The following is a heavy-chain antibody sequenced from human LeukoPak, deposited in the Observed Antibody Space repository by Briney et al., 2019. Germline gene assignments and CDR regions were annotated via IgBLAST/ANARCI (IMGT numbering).Heavy chain of an antibody. CDR2: IIPILGIA. V-gene: IGHV1-69*04. D-gene: IGHD2-21*02. CDR3: AGCGGDCYSYYFDY. Sequence: ASVKVSCKASGGTFSSYAISWVRQAPGQGLEWMGRIIPILGIANYAQKFQGRVTITADKSTSTAYMELSSLRSEDTAVYYCAGCGGDCYSYYFDYWGQGTLVTVSS. CDR1: GGTFSSYA. J-gene: IGHJ4*02.